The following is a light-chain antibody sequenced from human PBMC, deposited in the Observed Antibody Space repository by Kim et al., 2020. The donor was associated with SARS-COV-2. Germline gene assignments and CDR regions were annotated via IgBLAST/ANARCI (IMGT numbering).Light chain of an antibody. CDR1: IFRSYY. CDR2: GKD. Sequence: SSELTQDPVVSVALGQTVTITCQGDIFRSYYATWYQQKPGQAPVLVMFGKDNRPSGIPDRFSGSSSGSTASLTITGAQAEDEADYFCSSRVSSGHHVVFGGGTKLTVL. CDR3: SSRVSSGHHVV. J-gene: IGLJ2*01. V-gene: IGLV3-19*01.